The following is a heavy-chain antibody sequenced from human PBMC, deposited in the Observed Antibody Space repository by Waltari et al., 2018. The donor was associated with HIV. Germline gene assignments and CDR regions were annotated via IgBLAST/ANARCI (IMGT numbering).Heavy chain of an antibody. J-gene: IGHJ5*02. Sequence: AESGGTLIQPGGSLRLSCVADEFFVSSAYMTWVRQAPGKSLDWLAVIYPGGDTYYAESVKGRFTLSSDNSKNTVFLQINNLVFDDTALYFCARGIRYLGPWGRGTRVTVSS. V-gene: IGHV3-53*05. CDR2: IYPGGDT. CDR3: ARGIRYLGP. CDR1: EFFVSSAY. D-gene: IGHD3-9*01.